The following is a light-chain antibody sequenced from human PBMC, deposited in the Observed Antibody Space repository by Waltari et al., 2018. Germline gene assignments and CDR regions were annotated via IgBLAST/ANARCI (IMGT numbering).Light chain of an antibody. CDR2: GNS. CDR3: QSYDSTLGGSV. CDR1: SSNIGAGYA. J-gene: IGLJ2*01. V-gene: IGLV1-40*01. Sequence: QSVLTQPPSVSGAPGQRVTIACSGSSSNIGAGYAVNWYQQLPAKAPKLLIYGNSNRPSGVPDRISGSKSGTSASLAITGLQAEDEADYYCQSYDSTLGGSVFGGGTKLTVL.